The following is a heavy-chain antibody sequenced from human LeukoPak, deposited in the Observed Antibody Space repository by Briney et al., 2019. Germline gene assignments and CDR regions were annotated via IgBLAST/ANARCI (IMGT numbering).Heavy chain of an antibody. V-gene: IGHV3-21*01. CDR2: ICHSSTYI. CDR3: ATDPGLPRLKYYFQS. J-gene: IGHJ4*02. Sequence: GGSLRLSCAASGFTFSSSNMNWVRQAPGKGLEWVASICHSSTYIYYPASVEGRLSISRDNAKDLLYLQMDSLRAEDTALYYCATDPGLPRLKYYFQSWGQGTLVTVSS. CDR1: GFTFSSSN.